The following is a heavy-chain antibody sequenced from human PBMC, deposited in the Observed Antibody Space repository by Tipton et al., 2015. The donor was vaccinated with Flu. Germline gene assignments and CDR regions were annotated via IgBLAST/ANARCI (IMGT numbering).Heavy chain of an antibody. CDR1: GFTFDDYA. V-gene: IGHV3-9*01. J-gene: IGHJ4*02. CDR2: ISWNSGSI. CDR3: ARDHTIAAPTWDYYFDY. Sequence: SLRLSCAASGFTFDDYAMHWVRQAPGKGLEWVSGISWNSGSIGYADSVKGRFTISRDNSKNTLYLQMNSLRAEDTAVYYCARDHTIAAPTWDYYFDYWGQGTLVTVSS. D-gene: IGHD6-13*01.